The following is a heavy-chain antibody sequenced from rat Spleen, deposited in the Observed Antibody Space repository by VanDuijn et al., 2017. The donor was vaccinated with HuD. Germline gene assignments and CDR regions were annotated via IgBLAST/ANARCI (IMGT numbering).Heavy chain of an antibody. CDR2: ISTGGGNT. CDR3: ARLPNNWELGYFDF. D-gene: IGHD5-1*01. V-gene: IGHV5S23*01. J-gene: IGHJ1*01. CDR1: GFTFSNYD. Sequence: EVQLVESGGGLVQPGRSLKLSCAASGFTFSNYDMAWVRQAPTKGLEWVASISTGGGNTYYRDSVKGRFTISRDNAKSTLYLQMDSLRSEDTATYYCARLPNNWELGYFDFWGPGTMVTVSS.